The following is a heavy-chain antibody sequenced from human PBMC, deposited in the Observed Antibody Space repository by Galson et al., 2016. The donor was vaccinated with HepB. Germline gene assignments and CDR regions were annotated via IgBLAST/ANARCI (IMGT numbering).Heavy chain of an antibody. CDR2: ISADNGDT. CDR1: GYPFTSYG. Sequence: SVKVSCKASGYPFTSYGLSWVRQAPGQGLEWMGWISADNGDTNYAQKFQGRVTMTTDTSTSTAYLEVRSLTSDDTAVYYCAVTGYYPIDYWGPGPLVTVSS. D-gene: IGHD3-9*01. CDR3: AVTGYYPIDY. V-gene: IGHV1-18*04. J-gene: IGHJ4*02.